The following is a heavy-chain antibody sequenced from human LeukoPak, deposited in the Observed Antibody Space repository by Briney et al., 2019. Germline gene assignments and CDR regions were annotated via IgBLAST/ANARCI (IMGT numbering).Heavy chain of an antibody. CDR2: IYCSGST. Sequence: SETLSLTCAVSGGSISSGGYYWSWIRQHPGKGLEWIGYIYCSGSTYYNPSLKSRVTISVDTSKNQFSLKLSSVTAADTAVYYCARAGLELKHFNYWGQGTLVTVSS. CDR3: ARAGLELKHFNY. CDR1: GGSISSGGYY. V-gene: IGHV4-31*11. J-gene: IGHJ4*02. D-gene: IGHD1-26*01.